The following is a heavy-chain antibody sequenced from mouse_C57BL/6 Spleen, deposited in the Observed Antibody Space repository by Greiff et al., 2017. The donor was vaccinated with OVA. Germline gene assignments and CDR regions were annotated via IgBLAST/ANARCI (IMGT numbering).Heavy chain of an antibody. CDR2: ISSGSSTI. J-gene: IGHJ1*03. CDR1: GFTFSDYG. Sequence: EVQLVESGGGLVKPGGSLKLSCAASGFTFSDYGMHWVRQAPEKGLEWVAYISSGSSTIYYADTVKGRFTISRDNAKNTLFLQMTSLRSEDTAMYYCAMNGNYVWYFDVWGTGTTVTVSS. D-gene: IGHD2-1*01. CDR3: AMNGNYVWYFDV. V-gene: IGHV5-17*01.